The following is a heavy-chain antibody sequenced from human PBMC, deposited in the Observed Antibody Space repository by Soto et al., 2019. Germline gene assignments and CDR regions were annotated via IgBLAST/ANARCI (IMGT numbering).Heavy chain of an antibody. CDR1: GFTVKSKS. CDR2: IYSGDST. Sequence: GGSLRLSCAASGFTVKSKSMSWVRQAPGKGLQWVSVIYSGDSTYYADSVKGRFTISRDESKNTLYLQMNGLRVEDTAVYYCARDIPFRYNTPWGLGTLVTVSS. CDR3: ARDIPFRYNTP. V-gene: IGHV3-66*01. D-gene: IGHD1-20*01. J-gene: IGHJ5*02.